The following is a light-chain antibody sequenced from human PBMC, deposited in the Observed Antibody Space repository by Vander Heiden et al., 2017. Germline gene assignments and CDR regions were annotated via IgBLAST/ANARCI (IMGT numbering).Light chain of an antibody. CDR1: QDTTNY. Sequence: IRMTQSPSSLSASVGDRVPITCQASQDTTNYLHWYQQKPGKAPKLLIYDASNLNTGVPSRFRGSGSGTDFTVNISSLHPEDIATYYCQQYDNPPYTFGQGTKLEIK. CDR2: DAS. J-gene: IGKJ2*01. CDR3: QQYDNPPYT. V-gene: IGKV1-33*01.